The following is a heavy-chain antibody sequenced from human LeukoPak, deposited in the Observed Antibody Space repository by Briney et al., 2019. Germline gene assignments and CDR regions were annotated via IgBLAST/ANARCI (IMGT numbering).Heavy chain of an antibody. Sequence: PGGSLRLSCAASGFSLSSYSMNWIRQAPGKGLEWASSISTDNSYRHYADSVKGRFTISRDNPKNSLYLQMNTLRAEDTAVYYCARDVSLDFWGQGTLVTVSS. V-gene: IGHV3-21*06. CDR3: ARDVSLDF. CDR2: ISTDNSYR. CDR1: GFSLSSYS. J-gene: IGHJ4*02.